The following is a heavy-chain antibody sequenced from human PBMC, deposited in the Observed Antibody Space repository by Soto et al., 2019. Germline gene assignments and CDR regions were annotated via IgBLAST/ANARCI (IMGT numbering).Heavy chain of an antibody. V-gene: IGHV3-33*01. CDR1: GFTFSSYG. D-gene: IGHD2-2*01. Sequence: QPGGSLRLSCAASGFTFSSYGMHWVRQAPGKGLEWVAVIWYDGSNKYYADSVKGRFTISRDNSKSTLYLQMDSLRAEDTAVYYCARDLGYCSSTSCYYYYYYGMDVWGQGTTVTVSS. CDR2: IWYDGSNK. J-gene: IGHJ6*02. CDR3: ARDLGYCSSTSCYYYYYYGMDV.